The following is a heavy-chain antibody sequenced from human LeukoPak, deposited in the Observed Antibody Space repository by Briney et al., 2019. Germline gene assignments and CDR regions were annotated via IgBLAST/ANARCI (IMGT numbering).Heavy chain of an antibody. CDR3: ARGKTHYYGSGSAYNWFDP. CDR1: GYTFTSYD. CDR2: MNPNSGNT. J-gene: IGHJ5*02. D-gene: IGHD3-10*01. Sequence: ASVKVSCTASGYTFTSYDINWVRQATGQGLEWMGWMNPNSGNTGYAQKFQGRVTMTRNTSISTAYMELSSLRSEDTAVYYCARGKTHYYGSGSAYNWFDPWGQGTLVTVSS. V-gene: IGHV1-8*01.